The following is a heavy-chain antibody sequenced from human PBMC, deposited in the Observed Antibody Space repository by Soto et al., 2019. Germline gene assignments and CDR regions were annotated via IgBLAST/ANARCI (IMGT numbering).Heavy chain of an antibody. J-gene: IGHJ4*02. Sequence: PVGLMRLSCAASGFTFSSYGMHRVRKAPGKGLEWVAFISYDGSNKYYADSVKGRFTISRDNSKNTLYLQMNSLRAEDTAVYYCAAPIIGGSMGFDHWGQGTLVTVSS. V-gene: IGHV3-30*03. CDR1: GFTFSSYG. CDR2: ISYDGSNK. CDR3: AAPIIGGSMGFDH. D-gene: IGHD6-25*01.